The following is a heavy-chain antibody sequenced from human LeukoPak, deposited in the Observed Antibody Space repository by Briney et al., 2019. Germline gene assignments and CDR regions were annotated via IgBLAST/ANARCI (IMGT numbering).Heavy chain of an antibody. CDR1: GFTFSSEA. J-gene: IGHJ4*02. CDR3: TKGYGSGSYYTTFDY. D-gene: IGHD3-10*01. V-gene: IGHV3-23*01. Sequence: GGSLRLSCAVSGFTFSSEAMGWVRQLPGGGLEWVSTISPAGGTTYYAESMKGRFTISRDNSKSTLYLQMNSLRVEDTAVYYCTKGYGSGSYYTTFDYWGQGTLVTVSS. CDR2: ISPAGGTT.